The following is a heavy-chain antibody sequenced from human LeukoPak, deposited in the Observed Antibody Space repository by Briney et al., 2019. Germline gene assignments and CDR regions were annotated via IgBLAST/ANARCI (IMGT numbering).Heavy chain of an antibody. J-gene: IGHJ4*02. CDR1: GGTFSSYA. CDR3: ARYRNYNCGGDCYTFDY. Sequence: SVKVSCKASGGTFSSYAISWMRQAPGQGLEWMGGIIPIFGTANYAQKFQGRVTITADESTSTAYMELSSLRSEDTAVYYCARYRNYNCGGDCYTFDYWGQGTLVTVSS. D-gene: IGHD2-21*01. V-gene: IGHV1-69*01. CDR2: IIPIFGTA.